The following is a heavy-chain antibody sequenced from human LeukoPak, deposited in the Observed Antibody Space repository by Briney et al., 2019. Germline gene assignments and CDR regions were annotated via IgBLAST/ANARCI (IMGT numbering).Heavy chain of an antibody. Sequence: SETLSLTCAVYGGSFSGYYWSWIRQPPGKGLEWIGEINHSGSTNYNPSLKSRVTISVDTSKNQFSLKLSSVTAADTAVYYCARGGHCSGGSCYGGFDYWGQGTLVTVSS. V-gene: IGHV4-34*01. CDR2: INHSGST. D-gene: IGHD2-15*01. CDR3: ARGGHCSGGSCYGGFDY. J-gene: IGHJ4*02. CDR1: GGSFSGYY.